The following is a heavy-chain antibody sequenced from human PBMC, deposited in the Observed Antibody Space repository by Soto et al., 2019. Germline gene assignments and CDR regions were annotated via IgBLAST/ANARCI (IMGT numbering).Heavy chain of an antibody. Sequence: EVQLVESGGGLVQPGGSLRLSCEASGFTFSSYWMHWVRQAPGKGLVWVSRINSDGSTTSYADSVKGRFTISRDNAKNTLYLQMNSLRAEDTAVYYCARGAYGYWGVFHYWGQGTLVTVSS. J-gene: IGHJ4*02. CDR1: GFTFSSYW. D-gene: IGHD5-18*01. V-gene: IGHV3-74*01. CDR3: ARGAYGYWGVFHY. CDR2: INSDGSTT.